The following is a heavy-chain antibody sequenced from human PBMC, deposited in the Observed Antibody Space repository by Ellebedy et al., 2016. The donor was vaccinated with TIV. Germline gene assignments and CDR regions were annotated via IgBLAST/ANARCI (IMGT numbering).Heavy chain of an antibody. CDR1: RFTFSSSA. CDR2: INQDGSAK. Sequence: GESLKISCAASRFTFSSSAMSWVRQAPGKGLEWVANINQDGSAKYYVDSVKGRFIISRDNAKNSLYLQMNSLRVEDTAVYYCARDLGHSGYDLLDPWGQGTLVTVSA. J-gene: IGHJ5*02. V-gene: IGHV3-7*03. CDR3: ARDLGHSGYDLLDP. D-gene: IGHD5-12*01.